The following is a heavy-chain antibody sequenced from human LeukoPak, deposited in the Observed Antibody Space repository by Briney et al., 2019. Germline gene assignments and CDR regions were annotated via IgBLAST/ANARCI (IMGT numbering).Heavy chain of an antibody. J-gene: IGHJ4*01. CDR2: ISSSGSTI. D-gene: IGHD2-15*01. CDR3: AREAHIVGVGAATEFDY. V-gene: IGHV3-48*04. CDR1: GFTFSSYA. Sequence: GGSLRLSCAASGFTFSSYAMHWVRQAPGKGLEWVSYISSSGSTIYYADSVKGRFTISRDNAKNSLYLQMNSLRAEDTAVYYCAREAHIVGVGAATEFDYWGQGTLGTGSS.